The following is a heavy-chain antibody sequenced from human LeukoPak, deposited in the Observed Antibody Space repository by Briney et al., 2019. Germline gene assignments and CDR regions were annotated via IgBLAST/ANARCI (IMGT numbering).Heavy chain of an antibody. CDR3: ARSRGGYSSGWYWRFDY. CDR1: GGSISSYY. CDR2: IYTSGST. D-gene: IGHD6-19*01. Sequence: NPSETLSLTCTVSGGSISSYYWSWIRQPAGKGLEWIGRIYTSGSTNYNPSLKSRVTMSVDTSKNQFSLKLSSVTAADTAVYYCARSRGGYSSGWYWRFDYWGQGTLVTVSS. V-gene: IGHV4-4*07. J-gene: IGHJ4*02.